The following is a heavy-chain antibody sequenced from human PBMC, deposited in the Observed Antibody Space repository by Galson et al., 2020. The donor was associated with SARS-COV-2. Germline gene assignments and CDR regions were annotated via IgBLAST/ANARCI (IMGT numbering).Heavy chain of an antibody. V-gene: IGHV3-74*01. CDR2: INTYGNST. J-gene: IGHJ4*02. D-gene: IGHD2-15*01. CDR3: VRHRSGDY. Sequence: GASLKISCAASGISFSDYWMHWVRQAPGKGLVLVSRINTYGNSTNYADSVRGRFTVSRDNAKNMLYRQMNSLRAEGTDVYYCVRHRSGDYWGQGTLVTVSA. CDR1: GISFSDYW.